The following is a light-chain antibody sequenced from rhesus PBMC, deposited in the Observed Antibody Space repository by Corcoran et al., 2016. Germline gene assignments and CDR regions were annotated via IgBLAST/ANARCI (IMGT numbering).Light chain of an antibody. Sequence: QAALTQPRSVSGSPGQSVTISCTGTSSDIGGYNYVSWYQQHPGTAPKLMIYEVSKRPSGVSDRFSGSNSGNTASLTISGLQAEDEADYYCSAYAGSNTYIFGAGTRLTVL. J-gene: IGLJ1*01. CDR1: SSDIGGYNY. CDR2: EVS. V-gene: IGLV2-32*02. CDR3: SAYAGSNTYI.